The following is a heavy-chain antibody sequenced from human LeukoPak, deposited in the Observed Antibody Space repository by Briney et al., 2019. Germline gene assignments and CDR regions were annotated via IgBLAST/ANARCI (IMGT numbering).Heavy chain of an antibody. J-gene: IGHJ4*02. D-gene: IGHD2-2*02. CDR3: ARGLVVPAAIRIFDY. CDR1: GGSFSGYY. Sequence: SETLSLTCAVYGGSFSGYYWSWIRQPPGKGLEWIGEINHSGSTNYNPSLKSRVTIPVDTSKNQFSLKLSSVTAADTAVYYCARGLVVPAAIRIFDYWGQGTLVTVSS. CDR2: INHSGST. V-gene: IGHV4-34*01.